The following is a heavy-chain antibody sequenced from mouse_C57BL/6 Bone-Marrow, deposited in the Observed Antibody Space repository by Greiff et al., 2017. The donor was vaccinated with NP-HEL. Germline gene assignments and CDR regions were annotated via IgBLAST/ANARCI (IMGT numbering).Heavy chain of an antibody. CDR1: GFTFSDYY. CDR2: IIYDSSST. D-gene: IGHD2-5*01. J-gene: IGHJ4*01. Sequence: EVHLVESEGGLVQPGSSMKLSCTASGFTFSDYYMAWVRQVPEQGLEWVANIIYDSSSTYYLDSLKSRFIIARDNAKNILYLQMSSLKSEYTTTYYCARGRDSNYDFYAMDYWGQGTSVTVSS. V-gene: IGHV5-16*01. CDR3: ARGRDSNYDFYAMDY.